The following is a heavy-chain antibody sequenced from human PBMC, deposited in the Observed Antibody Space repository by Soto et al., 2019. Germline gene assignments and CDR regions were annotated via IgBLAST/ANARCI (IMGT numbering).Heavy chain of an antibody. V-gene: IGHV3-11*01. J-gene: IGHJ3*02. Sequence: GGSIIRAGAASRVTFGDYYMSWLRQAPGQGLEWVSYISSSGSTIYYADSVKGRFTISRDNAKNSLYLQMNSLRAEDTAVYYCARDPWYYYGSGSSRLAAFDIWGQGTMVTVS. CDR2: ISSSGSTI. D-gene: IGHD3-10*01. CDR3: ARDPWYYYGSGSSRLAAFDI. CDR1: RVTFGDYY.